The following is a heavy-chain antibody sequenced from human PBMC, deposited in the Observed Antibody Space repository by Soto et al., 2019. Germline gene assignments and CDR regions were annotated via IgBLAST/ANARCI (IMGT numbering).Heavy chain of an antibody. CDR3: ARGYNWFAP. V-gene: IGHV4-59*01. Sequence: ETLSLTCSVSGDSIRSSYWSWIRQPPGKGLEWIGYIYYSGSTNYNPSLKSRVTISVDTSKNQFSLKVSSVTAADTAVYYCARGYNWFAPWGQGTLVTVSS. CDR2: IYYSGST. CDR1: GDSIRSSY. J-gene: IGHJ5*02.